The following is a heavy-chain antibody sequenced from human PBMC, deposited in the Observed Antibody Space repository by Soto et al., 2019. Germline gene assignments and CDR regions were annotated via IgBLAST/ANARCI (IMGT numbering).Heavy chain of an antibody. CDR2: INHSGST. V-gene: IGHV4-34*01. CDR3: ARMFRNYGSGSYSPFDY. CDR1: GGSFSGYY. D-gene: IGHD3-10*01. Sequence: TSETLSLTCAVYGGSFSGYYWSWIRQPPGKGLEWIGEINHSGSTNYNPSLKSRVTISVDTSKNQYSLKLSSVTAADTAVYYCARMFRNYGSGSYSPFDYWGQGTLVTVSS. J-gene: IGHJ4*02.